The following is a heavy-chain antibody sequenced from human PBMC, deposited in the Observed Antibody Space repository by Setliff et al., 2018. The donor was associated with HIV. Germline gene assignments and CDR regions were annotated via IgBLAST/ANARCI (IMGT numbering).Heavy chain of an antibody. D-gene: IGHD6-19*01. CDR3: ASYYRVSGWYQEASWFFDL. CDR1: GDSIKSHH. CDR2: TDASGDT. J-gene: IGHJ2*01. V-gene: IGHV4-4*09. Sequence: SETLSLTCTVSGDSIKSHHWSWIRQPAGKGLEWLAYTDASGDTNYNPSLRGRVIISLDTSNNQFSLNLNSVTAADTAVYYCASYYRVSGWYQEASWFFDLWGRGTLVTVPQ.